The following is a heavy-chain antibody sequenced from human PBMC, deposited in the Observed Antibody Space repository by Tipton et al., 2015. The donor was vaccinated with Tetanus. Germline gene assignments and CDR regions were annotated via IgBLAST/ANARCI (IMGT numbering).Heavy chain of an antibody. J-gene: IGHJ5*02. CDR1: GYNFATFW. Sequence: VQLVQSGPEVKKPGESLNISCKASGYNFATFWIGWVRQKPGKGLEWMGIIYPGDSDATYSPAFQGQVTISVDKSISTAYLQWSSLKASDTAFYFCARLPKHYSASGSTWGQGTLVTVSS. V-gene: IGHV5-51*01. CDR3: ARLPKHYSASGST. D-gene: IGHD3-10*01. CDR2: IYPGDSDA.